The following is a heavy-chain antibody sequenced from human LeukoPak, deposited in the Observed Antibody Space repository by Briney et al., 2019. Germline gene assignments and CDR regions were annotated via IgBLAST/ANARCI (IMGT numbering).Heavy chain of an antibody. CDR1: GFTFSSYN. CDR2: ISSSSSTI. CDR3: ARDLRALRLSIAVPDY. J-gene: IGHJ4*02. D-gene: IGHD6-19*01. V-gene: IGHV3-48*04. Sequence: RGSLRLSCAASGFTFSSYNMNWVRQAPGKGLEWVSYISSSSSTIYYADSVKGRFTISRDNAKNSLYLQMNSLRAEDTAVYYCARDLRALRLSIAVPDYWGQGTLVTVSS.